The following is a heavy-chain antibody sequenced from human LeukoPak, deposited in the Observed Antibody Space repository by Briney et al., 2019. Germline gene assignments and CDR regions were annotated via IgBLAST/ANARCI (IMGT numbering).Heavy chain of an antibody. CDR1: GSSISSYY. V-gene: IGHV4-59*01. D-gene: IGHD3-3*01. CDR3: ARDDFWSGYYRGFDP. CDR2: IYYSGST. Sequence: SETLSLTCTVSGSSISSYYWSWIRQPPGKGLEWIGYIYYSGSTNYNPSLKSRVTISVDTSKNQFSLKLSSVTAADTAVYYCARDDFWSGYYRGFDPWGQGTLVTVSS. J-gene: IGHJ5*02.